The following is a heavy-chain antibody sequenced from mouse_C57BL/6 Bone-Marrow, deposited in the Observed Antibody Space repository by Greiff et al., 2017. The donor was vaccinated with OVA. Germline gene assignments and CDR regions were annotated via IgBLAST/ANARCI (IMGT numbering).Heavy chain of an antibody. Sequence: EVKLQQSGPELVKPGASVKIPCKASGYTFTDYNMDWVKQSHGKSLEWIGDINPNNGGTIYNQKFKGKATLTVDKSSSTAYMELRSLTSEDTAVYYCARRGLTTPYFDYWGQGTTLTVSS. CDR2: INPNNGGT. D-gene: IGHD1-1*01. CDR1: GYTFTDYN. CDR3: ARRGLTTPYFDY. J-gene: IGHJ2*01. V-gene: IGHV1-18*01.